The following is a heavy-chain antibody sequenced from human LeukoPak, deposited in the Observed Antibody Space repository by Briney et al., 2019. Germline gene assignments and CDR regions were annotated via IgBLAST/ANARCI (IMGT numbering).Heavy chain of an antibody. CDR2: INSDGSST. CDR1: GFTFSSYW. CDR3: AREGVDRSGTLPFDY. J-gene: IGHJ4*02. Sequence: PGGSLRLSCAASGFTFSSYWMHWVRQAPGKGLVWVSRINSDGSSTSYADSVKGRFTISRDNAKNTLYLQMNSLRAEDTAVYYCAREGVDRSGTLPFDYWGQGTLVTVSS. D-gene: IGHD6-25*01. V-gene: IGHV3-74*01.